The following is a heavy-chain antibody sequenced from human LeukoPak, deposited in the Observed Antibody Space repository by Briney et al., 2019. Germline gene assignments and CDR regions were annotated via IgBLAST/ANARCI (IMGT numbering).Heavy chain of an antibody. CDR3: TKYGGSPANYFDS. J-gene: IGHJ4*02. Sequence: PSETLSLTCTVSGDSISAYYWSWVRQPPGNGLEWIAFVHKTGRNNHNPSLQSRATISMDTSHSEFSLHVNSVTAADTAVYYCTKYGGSPANYFDSWVPGTLVTVSP. D-gene: IGHD1-26*01. CDR2: VHKTGRN. V-gene: IGHV4-59*08. CDR1: GDSISAYY.